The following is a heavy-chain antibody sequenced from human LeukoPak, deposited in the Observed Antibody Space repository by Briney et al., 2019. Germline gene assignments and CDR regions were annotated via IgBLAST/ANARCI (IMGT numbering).Heavy chain of an antibody. J-gene: IGHJ4*02. CDR3: ARHGSGSYYVDY. CDR2: IYYSGST. D-gene: IGHD3-10*01. CDR1: GGSISSYY. V-gene: IGHV4-59*01. Sequence: SETLSLTCTVSGGSISSYYWSWFRQPPGKRLEWIGYIYYSGSTNYNPSLKSRVTISVDTSKNQFSLKLSSVTAADTAVYYCARHGSGSYYVDYWGQGTLVTVSS.